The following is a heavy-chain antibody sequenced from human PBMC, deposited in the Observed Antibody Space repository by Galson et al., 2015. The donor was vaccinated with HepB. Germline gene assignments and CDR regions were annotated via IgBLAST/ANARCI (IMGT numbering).Heavy chain of an antibody. CDR3: ARAGGYCSSTSCYVYYYYGMDV. CDR1: GYTFTSYY. J-gene: IGHJ6*02. CDR2: INPSGGST. V-gene: IGHV1-46*01. Sequence: SVKVSCKASGYTFTSYYMHWVRQAPGQGLEWMGIINPSGGSTSYAQKFQGRVTMTRDTSTSTVYMELSSLRSEDTAVYYCARAGGYCSSTSCYVYYYYGMDVWGQGTTVTVSS. D-gene: IGHD2-2*01.